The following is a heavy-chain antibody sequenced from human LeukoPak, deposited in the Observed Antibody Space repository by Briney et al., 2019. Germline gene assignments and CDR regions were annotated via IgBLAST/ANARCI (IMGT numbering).Heavy chain of an antibody. CDR2: IYTGGST. Sequence: SETLSLTCTVSGGAISGSYYSWIRQPAGKGLEWIGRIYTGGSTNYNPSLKSRVTISVDTSKNQFFLKLSSVTAADTAVYYCARDLGGSYRSENWFDPWGQGTLVTVSS. CDR3: ARDLGGSYRSENWFDP. D-gene: IGHD3-16*02. CDR1: GGAISGSY. V-gene: IGHV4-4*07. J-gene: IGHJ5*02.